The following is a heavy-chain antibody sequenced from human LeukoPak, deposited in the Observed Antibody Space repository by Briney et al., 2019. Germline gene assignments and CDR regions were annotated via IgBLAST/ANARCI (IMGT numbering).Heavy chain of an antibody. CDR1: GFTFSSYG. J-gene: IGHJ6*02. V-gene: IGHV3-30*02. D-gene: IGHD3-10*01. CDR2: IRYDGSNK. CDR3: AKCGPYGSGSYSYYYGMDV. Sequence: GGSLRLSCAASGFTFSSYGMHWVRQAPGKGLEWVAFIRYDGSNKYYADSVKGRFTISRDNSKNTLYLQMNSLRAEDTAVHYCAKCGPYGSGSYSYYYGMDVWGQGTTVTVSS.